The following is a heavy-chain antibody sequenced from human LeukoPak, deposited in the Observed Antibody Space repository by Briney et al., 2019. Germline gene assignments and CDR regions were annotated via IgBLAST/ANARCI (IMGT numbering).Heavy chain of an antibody. CDR2: ISWNSGSI. CDR3: TRPLAAAGH. J-gene: IGHJ4*02. CDR1: GFTFDDFG. Sequence: PGGSLRLSCVASGFTFDDFGMHWVRQAPGKGLEWVSSISWNSGSIGYADSVKGRFTISRDNAKNSLYLQMSSLRAEDTAVYYCTRPLAAAGHWGQGTLVTVSS. D-gene: IGHD6-13*01. V-gene: IGHV3-9*01.